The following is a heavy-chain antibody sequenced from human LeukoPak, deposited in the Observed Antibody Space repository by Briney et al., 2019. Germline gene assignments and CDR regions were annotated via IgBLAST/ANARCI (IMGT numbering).Heavy chain of an antibody. CDR1: GFTVSSNY. D-gene: IGHD3-9*01. Sequence: PGGSLRLSCAASGFTVSSNYMSWVRQAPGKGLEWVSVIYSGGSTYYADSVKGRFTISRDNSKNTLYLQMNSLRAEDTAVYYCAKEGADYDILTGYYPLNYYYYYMDVWGKGTTVTVSS. CDR3: AKEGADYDILTGYYPLNYYYYYMDV. J-gene: IGHJ6*03. CDR2: IYSGGST. V-gene: IGHV3-66*01.